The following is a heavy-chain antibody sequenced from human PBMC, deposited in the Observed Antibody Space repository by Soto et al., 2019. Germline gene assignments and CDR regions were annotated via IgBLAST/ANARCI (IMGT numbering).Heavy chain of an antibody. CDR1: GFTFSPYW. V-gene: IGHV3-7*05. D-gene: IGHD6-19*01. CDR2: IKDDGGDE. J-gene: IGHJ5*02. Sequence: EVQLVESGGGLVQPGGSLRLSCAASGFTFSPYWMSWVRQAPGKGLEWVAIIKDDGGDELYLEAVRGRFTISRDNAKKSLYLAMDSLRVEDTAVYYCAGRSGWISDTWGQGTLVTVSS. CDR3: AGRSGWISDT.